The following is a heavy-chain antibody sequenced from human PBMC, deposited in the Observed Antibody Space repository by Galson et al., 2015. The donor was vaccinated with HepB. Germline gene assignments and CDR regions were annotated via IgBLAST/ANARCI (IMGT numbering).Heavy chain of an antibody. J-gene: IGHJ4*02. D-gene: IGHD3-22*01. CDR3: ARDLATTYYDSSGYLGY. Sequence: SLRLSCAASGFTFSSYWMSWVRQAPGKGLEWVANIKQDGSEKYYVDSVKGRFTISRDNAKNSLYLQMNSLRAEDTAVYYCARDLATTYYDSSGYLGYWGQGTLVTVSS. V-gene: IGHV3-7*03. CDR2: IKQDGSEK. CDR1: GFTFSSYW.